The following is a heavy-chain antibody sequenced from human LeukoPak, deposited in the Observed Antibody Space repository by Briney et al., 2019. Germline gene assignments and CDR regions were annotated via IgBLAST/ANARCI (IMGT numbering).Heavy chain of an antibody. J-gene: IGHJ3*02. Sequence: SQTLSLTCTVSGGSISSGSYYWSWIRQPAGKGLEWIGRIYTSGSTNYNPSLKSRVTISVDTSKNQFSLNLISVTAADTAVYYCARDATYSSSPDAFDIWGQGTMVTVSS. CDR3: ARDATYSSSPDAFDI. D-gene: IGHD6-13*01. CDR2: IYTSGST. CDR1: GGSISSGSYY. V-gene: IGHV4-61*02.